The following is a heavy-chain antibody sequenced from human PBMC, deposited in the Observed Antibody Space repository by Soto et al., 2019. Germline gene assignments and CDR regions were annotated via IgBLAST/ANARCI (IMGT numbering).Heavy chain of an antibody. CDR3: ARGVTIFGVVIISNCFDP. V-gene: IGHV4-30-2*01. J-gene: IGHJ5*02. CDR1: GGSISSGGYS. D-gene: IGHD3-3*01. Sequence: SETLSLTCAVSGGSISSGGYSWSWIRQPPGKGLEWIGYIYHSGSTYYNPSLKSRVTISVDRSKNQFSLKLSSVTAADTAVYYCARGVTIFGVVIISNCFDPWGQATLVNV. CDR2: IYHSGST.